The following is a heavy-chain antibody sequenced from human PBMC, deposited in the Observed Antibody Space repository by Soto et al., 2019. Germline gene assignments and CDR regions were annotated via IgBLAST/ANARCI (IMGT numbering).Heavy chain of an antibody. CDR1: GFNFGSYG. Sequence: GGSLRLSCVASGFNFGSYGMYWVRPAPGKRLEWVSPISAVSTYIYYGDSVKGRFTISRDNAKNSMFLQMDSLTAEDTAVYYCARVAIIMVGGIKKYYSVYWDQGVPGTLSS. CDR2: ISAVSTYI. D-gene: IGHD2-8*01. J-gene: IGHJ4*02. CDR3: ARVAIIMVGGIKKYYSVY. V-gene: IGHV3-21*01.